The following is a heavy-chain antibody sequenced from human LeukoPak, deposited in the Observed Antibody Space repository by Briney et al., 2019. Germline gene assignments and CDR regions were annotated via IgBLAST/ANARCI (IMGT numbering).Heavy chain of an antibody. J-gene: IGHJ4*02. CDR2: INSDGSST. V-gene: IGHV3-74*01. D-gene: IGHD3-22*01. CDR3: ARGDLHTYYYDSSGLSDFDY. Sequence: GGSLRLSCAASGFTFSSYWMHWVRQAPGKGLVWVSRINSDGSSTGYADSVKGRFTISRDNAKNTLYLQMNSLRAEDTAVYYCARGDLHTYYYDSSGLSDFDYWGQGTLVTVSS. CDR1: GFTFSSYW.